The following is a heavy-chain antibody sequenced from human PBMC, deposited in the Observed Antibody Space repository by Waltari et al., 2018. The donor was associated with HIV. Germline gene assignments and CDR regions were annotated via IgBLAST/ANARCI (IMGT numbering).Heavy chain of an antibody. J-gene: IGHJ4*01. V-gene: IGHV3-23*01. Sequence: ELQLLESGGALAQPGGSLRISCAASGFGFSDSAMTLVRQAPGKGLEWCSSIAVDHKPYYVDSVKGRFSISRDNSRNVVSLRMNALRVEDTAIYYCAQDAGKHGYSFFGFWGHGTLVAVSS. CDR2: IAVDHKP. CDR3: AQDAGKHGYSFFGF. D-gene: IGHD2-21*01. CDR1: GFGFSDSA.